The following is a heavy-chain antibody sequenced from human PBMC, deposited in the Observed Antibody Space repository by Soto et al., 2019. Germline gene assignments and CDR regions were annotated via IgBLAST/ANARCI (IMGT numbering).Heavy chain of an antibody. Sequence: GGSLRLSCAASGFTFSSYAMSWVRQAPGKGLEWVSAISGSGGSTYYAGSVKGRFTISRDNSKNTLYLQMNSLRAEDTAVYYCAKSPPQYYDSSGYFEAAYWGQGTLVSVSS. V-gene: IGHV3-23*01. CDR3: AKSPPQYYDSSGYFEAAY. CDR1: GFTFSSYA. D-gene: IGHD3-22*01. J-gene: IGHJ4*02. CDR2: ISGSGGST.